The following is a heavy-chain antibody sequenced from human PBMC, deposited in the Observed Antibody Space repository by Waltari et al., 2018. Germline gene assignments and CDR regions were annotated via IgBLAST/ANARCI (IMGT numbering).Heavy chain of an antibody. CDR1: GGSISSYY. V-gene: IGHV4-4*07. D-gene: IGHD2-2*02. Sequence: QVQLQESGPGLVKPSETLSLTCTVSGGSISSYYWSWIRQPAGKGLEWIGRIYTSGSTNYNPSLKSRVTMSVETAKNQFSLKLSSVTAADTAVYYWARDYWSSTSCYINWFDPWGQGTLVTVSS. CDR2: IYTSGST. J-gene: IGHJ5*02. CDR3: ARDYWSSTSCYINWFDP.